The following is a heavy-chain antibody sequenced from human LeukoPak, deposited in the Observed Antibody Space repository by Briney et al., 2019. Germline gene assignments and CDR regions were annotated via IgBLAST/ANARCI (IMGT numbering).Heavy chain of an antibody. CDR1: GYNFPTYW. D-gene: IGHD2-2*03. Sequence: GESLKISCKGSGYNFPTYWIAWVRQMPGKGLEWMGIIYPDESNIRYSPSFQGQVTIPADKSISTAYLQWSSLKASDTAMYYCARPPSRGYSSSFEYWGQGTLVTVSS. CDR2: IYPDESNI. CDR3: ARPPSRGYSSSFEY. V-gene: IGHV5-51*01. J-gene: IGHJ4*02.